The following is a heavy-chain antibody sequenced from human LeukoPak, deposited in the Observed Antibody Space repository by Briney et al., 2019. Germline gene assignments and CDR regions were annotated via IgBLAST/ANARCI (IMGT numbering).Heavy chain of an antibody. Sequence: GGSLRLSCAASGFTFSTYGMHWVRQAPGKGLERVATISHDGSNKYYADSVKGRFTISRDSSKNTLFLQMNSLRAEDTAVYYCVKDSTAFYYGVDYWGQGTLVTVSS. V-gene: IGHV3-30*18. D-gene: IGHD3-22*01. CDR2: ISHDGSNK. J-gene: IGHJ4*02. CDR1: GFTFSTYG. CDR3: VKDSTAFYYGVDY.